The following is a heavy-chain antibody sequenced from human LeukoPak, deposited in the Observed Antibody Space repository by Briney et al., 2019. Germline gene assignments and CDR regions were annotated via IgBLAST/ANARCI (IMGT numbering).Heavy chain of an antibody. CDR3: ARDVYCSGGSCYPQWFDP. CDR2: INPNSGGT. D-gene: IGHD2-15*01. V-gene: IGHV1-2*02. CDR1: GYTSTGYY. Sequence: ASVKVSCKASGYTSTGYYMHWVRQAPGQGLEWMGWINPNSGGTNYAQKFQGRVTMTRDTSISTAYMELSRLRSDDTAVYYCARDVYCSGGSCYPQWFDPWGQGTLVTVSS. J-gene: IGHJ5*02.